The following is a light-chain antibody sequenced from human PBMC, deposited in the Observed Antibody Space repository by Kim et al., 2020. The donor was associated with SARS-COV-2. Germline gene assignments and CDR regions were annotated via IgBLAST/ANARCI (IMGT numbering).Light chain of an antibody. CDR1: QSVSSGY. Sequence: EIVLTQSPGTLSLSPGERATLSCRASQSVSSGYLDWYQQKPGQAPRLLIYRASSRANGIADRFSGSGSGTDFALTISRLGPEDFAVYYCQQYDDSPITFGQGTRLEI. V-gene: IGKV3-20*01. J-gene: IGKJ5*01. CDR2: RAS. CDR3: QQYDDSPIT.